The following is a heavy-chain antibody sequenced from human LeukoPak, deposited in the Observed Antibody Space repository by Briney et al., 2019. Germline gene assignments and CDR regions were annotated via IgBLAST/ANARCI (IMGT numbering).Heavy chain of an antibody. J-gene: IGHJ4*02. V-gene: IGHV1-2*04. CDR3: ARGERYYDSSGYYPH. CDR1: GYTFTGYY. Sequence: ASVKVSCKASGYTFTGYYMHWVRQAPGQGLEWMGWINPNSGGTNYAQKFQGWVTMTRDTSISTAYMELSRLRSDDTAVYYCARGERYYDSSGYYPHWGQGTLVTVSS. CDR2: INPNSGGT. D-gene: IGHD3-22*01.